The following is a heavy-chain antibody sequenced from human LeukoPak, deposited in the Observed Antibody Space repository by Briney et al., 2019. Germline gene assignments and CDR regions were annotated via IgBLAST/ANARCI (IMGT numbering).Heavy chain of an antibody. J-gene: IGHJ4*02. CDR2: INHSGST. V-gene: IGHV4-34*01. CDR3: ARGAVAGTDIGDY. CDR1: GVSFSGYY. Sequence: SETLSLTCAGYGVSFSGYYWSWIRQPPGKGLEWIGEINHSGSTNYNPSLKSRVTISVDTFKNQFSLKLSSVTAADTAVYYCARGAVAGTDIGDYWGQGTLVTVSS. D-gene: IGHD6-19*01.